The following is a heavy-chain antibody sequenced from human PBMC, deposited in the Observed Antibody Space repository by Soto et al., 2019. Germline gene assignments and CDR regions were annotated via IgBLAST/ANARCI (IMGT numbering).Heavy chain of an antibody. CDR2: IWYDGSNK. J-gene: IGHJ6*02. D-gene: IGHD3-22*01. V-gene: IGHV3-33*01. CDR3: ARDLYGGRYYDSSGYYPTEPYYYYGMDV. Sequence: GGSLRLSCAASGFAFSSYVMHWVRQAPGKGLEWVAVIWYDGSNKYYADSVKGRFTISRDNSKNTLYLQMNSLRAEDTAVYYCARDLYGGRYYDSSGYYPTEPYYYYGMDVWGQGTTVTVSS. CDR1: GFAFSSYV.